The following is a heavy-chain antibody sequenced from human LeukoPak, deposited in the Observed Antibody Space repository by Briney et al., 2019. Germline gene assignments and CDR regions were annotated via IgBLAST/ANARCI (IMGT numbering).Heavy chain of an antibody. CDR3: AKDDGDCDSSGYYSTDAFDI. CDR1: GFTFSSYG. CDR2: IRYDGSNK. Sequence: PGGSLRLSCAASGFTFSSYGMHWVRQAPGKGLEWVAFIRYDGSNKYYADSVKGRFTISRDNSKNTLYLQMNSLRAEDTAVYYCAKDDGDCDSSGYYSTDAFDIWGQGTMVTVSS. J-gene: IGHJ3*02. V-gene: IGHV3-30*02. D-gene: IGHD3-22*01.